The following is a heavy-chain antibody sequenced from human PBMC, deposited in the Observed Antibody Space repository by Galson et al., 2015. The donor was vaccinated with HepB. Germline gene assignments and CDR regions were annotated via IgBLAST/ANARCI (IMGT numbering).Heavy chain of an antibody. Sequence: SVKVSCKASGGTFSNFAISWVRQAPGQGLEWMGGIIPILGSANFAWKFQDRITIIADKATTTAYMELSGLTSEDTAVYYCARGVSTIAAPRGVWYFDYWGQGTLVTVSS. V-gene: IGHV1-69*06. CDR2: IIPILGSA. CDR1: GGTFSNFA. CDR3: ARGVSTIAAPRGVWYFDY. J-gene: IGHJ4*02. D-gene: IGHD6-6*01.